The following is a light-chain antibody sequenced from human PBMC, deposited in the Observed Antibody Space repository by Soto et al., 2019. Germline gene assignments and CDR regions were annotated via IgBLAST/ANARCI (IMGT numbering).Light chain of an antibody. J-gene: IGKJ4*01. CDR3: QQRSNWPLI. Sequence: EIVLTQSPATLSLSPGERVTLSCRASQSVSSYLAWYQQKPGQAPRLLIYDASNRAAGVPARFSGSGSETDFTLTISSLEPEDFAVYYCQQRSNWPLIFGGGTKVEIK. V-gene: IGKV3-11*01. CDR1: QSVSSY. CDR2: DAS.